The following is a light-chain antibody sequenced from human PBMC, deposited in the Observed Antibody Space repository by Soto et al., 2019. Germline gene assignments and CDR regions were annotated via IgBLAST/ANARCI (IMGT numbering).Light chain of an antibody. V-gene: IGLV1-47*01. Sequence: QSVLTQPPSESGTPGQRVTIYCSGSRSNIGSGYVYWYHQLPGTAPKLLIYRSNQRPAGVPDRISGSRSGTSASLAISGLRSEDEADYYCAAWDDSLSGMVFGGGTKVTVL. CDR3: AAWDDSLSGMV. J-gene: IGLJ2*01. CDR1: RSNIGSGY. CDR2: RSN.